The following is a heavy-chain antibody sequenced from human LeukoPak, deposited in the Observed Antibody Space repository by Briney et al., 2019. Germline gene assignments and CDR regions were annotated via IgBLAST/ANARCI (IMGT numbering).Heavy chain of an antibody. Sequence: GGSLRLSCAASGFTFSIYEMNWVRQAPGKGLEWVSYISSIGTTIYYADSVKGRFTISRDNAKNSLYLQMNSLRAEDTAVYYCARRYCSSTSCLFDYWGQGTLVTVSS. CDR3: ARRYCSSTSCLFDY. CDR1: GFTFSIYE. D-gene: IGHD2-2*01. J-gene: IGHJ4*02. V-gene: IGHV3-48*03. CDR2: ISSIGTTI.